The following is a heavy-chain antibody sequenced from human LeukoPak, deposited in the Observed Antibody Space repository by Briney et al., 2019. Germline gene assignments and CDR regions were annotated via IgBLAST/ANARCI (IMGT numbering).Heavy chain of an antibody. CDR2: IYYSGSTDSGST. CDR3: TRGVDLNV. J-gene: IGHJ6*04. D-gene: IGHD3-3*01. V-gene: IGHV4-59*12. CDR1: GGSISSYF. Sequence: SETLSLTCTVSGGSISSYFWSWIRQPPGKGLEWLGYIYYSGSTDSGSTKYNPSLKSRVTMSVDTSKKQLSLKLSSVTAADTAVYYCTRGVDLNVWGKGTTVTVSS.